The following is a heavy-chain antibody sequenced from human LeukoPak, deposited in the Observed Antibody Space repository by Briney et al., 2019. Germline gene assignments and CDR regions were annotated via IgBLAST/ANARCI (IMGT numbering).Heavy chain of an antibody. V-gene: IGHV3-23*01. CDR3: GRVIAGAIDY. CDR2: ISGSGGRT. CDR1: GFTFSTYA. D-gene: IGHD3-10*01. Sequence: GGSLSLSCAASGFTFSTYAMTWVRQAPGKGLEWVSTISGSGGRTYYADSVKGRFTISRDNSKNTLYLQMNSLRAEDTAIYYCGRVIAGAIDYWGQGTLVTVSS. J-gene: IGHJ4*02.